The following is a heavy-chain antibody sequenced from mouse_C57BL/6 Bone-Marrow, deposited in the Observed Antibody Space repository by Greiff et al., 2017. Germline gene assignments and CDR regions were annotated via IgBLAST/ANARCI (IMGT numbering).Heavy chain of an antibody. V-gene: IGHV1-53*01. CDR3: ARLVTTVVAWYFDV. D-gene: IGHD1-1*01. J-gene: IGHJ1*03. CDR2: INPSNGGT. CDR1: GYTFTSYW. Sequence: VQLQQPGTELVKPGASVKLSCKASGYTFTSYWMHWVKQRPGQGLEWIGNINPSNGGTNYNEKFKSKATLTVDKSSSTAYMPLSSLTSEDSAVYYCARLVTTVVAWYFDVWGTGTTVTVSS.